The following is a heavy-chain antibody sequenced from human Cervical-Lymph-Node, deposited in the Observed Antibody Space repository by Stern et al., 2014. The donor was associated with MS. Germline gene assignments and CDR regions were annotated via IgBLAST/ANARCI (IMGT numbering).Heavy chain of an antibody. J-gene: IGHJ5*02. V-gene: IGHV1-69*04. Sequence: QDQLVQSGAEVKKPGSSVKVSCKASGGTFSSSYAVSWVRQAPGQGLEWMGRIIPIIGLANYARKFQSRVTITADKSTNTVYMHLSSLTSEDTAVYYCARGIVTNRAAATLHNLFDTWGQGTLVTVSS. CDR1: GGTFSSSYA. CDR2: IIPIIGLA. D-gene: IGHD4-17*01. CDR3: ARGIVTNRAAATLHNLFDT.